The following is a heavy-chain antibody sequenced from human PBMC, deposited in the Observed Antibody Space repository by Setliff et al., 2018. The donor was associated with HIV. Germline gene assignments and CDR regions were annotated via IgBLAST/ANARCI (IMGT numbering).Heavy chain of an antibody. J-gene: IGHJ3*02. V-gene: IGHV4-61*09. Sequence: SETLSLTCTVSGGSISSGSYYWSWIRQPAGKGLEWIGHIYTSGSTNYNPSLKSRVTISVDTSKNQFSLKLSSVTAADTALYYCTTLVGANPYHDALDIWGQGTMVTVSS. CDR2: IYTSGST. D-gene: IGHD1-26*01. CDR3: TTLVGANPYHDALDI. CDR1: GGSISSGSYY.